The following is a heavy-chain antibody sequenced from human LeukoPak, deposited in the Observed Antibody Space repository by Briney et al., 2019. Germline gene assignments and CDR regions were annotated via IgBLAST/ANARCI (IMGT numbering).Heavy chain of an antibody. CDR1: GFTFSSYV. J-gene: IGHJ4*02. Sequence: GRSLRLSCAASGFTFSSYVMHWVRQAPGKGLEWVAVISYDGSSKYYADSVKGRFTISRDNSKNTLYLQMNSLRAEDTAVYYCAKTAATDYWGQGTLVTVSS. D-gene: IGHD6-13*01. CDR2: ISYDGSSK. CDR3: AKTAATDY. V-gene: IGHV3-30*18.